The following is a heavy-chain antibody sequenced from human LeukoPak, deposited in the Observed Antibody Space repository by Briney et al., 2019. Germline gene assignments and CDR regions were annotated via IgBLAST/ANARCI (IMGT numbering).Heavy chain of an antibody. J-gene: IGHJ5*02. V-gene: IGHV3-7*05. Sequence: GGSLRLSCAVSGFTCSNYWMTWVRQAPGKGLEWVANINPGGSETYHVDSVRGRFTISRDNAKNSLFLQMDSLRAEDTAVYYCAKTLTYGYDHLGQGTLISFSS. CDR2: INPGGSET. CDR1: GFTCSNYW. CDR3: AKTLTYGYDH. D-gene: IGHD5-18*01.